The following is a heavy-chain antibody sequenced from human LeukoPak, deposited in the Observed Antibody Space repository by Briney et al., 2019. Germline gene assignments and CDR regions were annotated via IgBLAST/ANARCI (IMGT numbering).Heavy chain of an antibody. CDR2: ISAYNGNT. J-gene: IGHJ4*02. D-gene: IGHD3-9*01. V-gene: IGHV1-18*01. Sequence: ASVKVSCKASGYTFTSYGISWVRQAPGQGLEWMGWISAYNGNTNYAQKLQGRVTMTRDTSTSTVYMELSSLRSEDTAVYYCAIPGPKRVLRYFDWLLDYWGQGTLVTVSS. CDR1: GYTFTSYG. CDR3: AIPGPKRVLRYFDWLLDY.